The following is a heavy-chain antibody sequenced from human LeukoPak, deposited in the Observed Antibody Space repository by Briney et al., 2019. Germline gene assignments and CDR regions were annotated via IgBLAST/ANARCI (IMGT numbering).Heavy chain of an antibody. V-gene: IGHV3-30*02. J-gene: IGHJ6*02. CDR3: ATDPDPTFSANGALDHYSLGLDD. D-gene: IGHD2-15*01. CDR1: GFTFKNNA. Sequence: PGGSLRLSCGTSGFTFKNNAMDWVRQAPGRGLEWLAAIRYDGEGKYYADSVQGRFTISRDNSKNTLYLQMDTLRVEDTAIYYCATDPDPTFSANGALDHYSLGLDDWGQGTSVIVSS. CDR2: IRYDGEGK.